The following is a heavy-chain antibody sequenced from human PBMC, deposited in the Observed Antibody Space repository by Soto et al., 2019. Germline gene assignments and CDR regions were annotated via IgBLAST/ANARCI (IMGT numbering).Heavy chain of an antibody. CDR2: IWYDGSNK. D-gene: IGHD6-13*01. J-gene: IGHJ4*02. V-gene: IGHV3-33*01. CDR1: GFTFSSYG. Sequence: QVQLVESGGGVVQPGRSLRLSCAASGFTFSSYGMHWVRQAPGKGLEWVAVIWYDGSNKYYADSVKGRFTISRDNSKNTLYLQMNSLRAEDTAVYYCAREYSCSWLDYWGQGTLVTVSS. CDR3: AREYSCSWLDY.